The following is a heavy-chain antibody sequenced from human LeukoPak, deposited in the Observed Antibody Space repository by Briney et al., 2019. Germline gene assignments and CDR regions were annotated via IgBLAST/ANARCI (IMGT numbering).Heavy chain of an antibody. CDR2: INPNSGGT. J-gene: IGHJ4*02. D-gene: IGHD3-3*01. CDR3: ARDRVFGVVTKYYFDY. V-gene: IGHV1-2*02. CDR1: GYTFTGYY. Sequence: PAASVKVSCKASGYTFTGYYMHWVRQAPGQGLEWMGWINPNSGGTNYAQKFQGRVTMTRDTSISTAYMELSRLRSDDTAVYYCARDRVFGVVTKYYFDYWGQGTLVTVSS.